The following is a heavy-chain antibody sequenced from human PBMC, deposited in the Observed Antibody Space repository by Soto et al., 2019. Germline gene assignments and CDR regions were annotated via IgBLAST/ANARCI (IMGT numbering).Heavy chain of an antibody. CDR3: AREDIVVVVAARTRYYYYGMDV. CDR2: IYSGGST. J-gene: IGHJ6*02. D-gene: IGHD2-15*01. V-gene: IGHV3-66*01. Sequence: GGSLRLSCAASGFTVSSNYMSWVRQAPGKGLEWVSVIYSGGSTYYADSVKGRFTISRDNSKNTLYLQMNSLRAEDTAVYYCAREDIVVVVAARTRYYYYGMDVWGQGTTVTVS. CDR1: GFTVSSNY.